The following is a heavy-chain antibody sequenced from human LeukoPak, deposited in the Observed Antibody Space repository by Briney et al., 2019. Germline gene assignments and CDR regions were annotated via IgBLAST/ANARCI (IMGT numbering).Heavy chain of an antibody. Sequence: PGRSLRLSCAASGFIFSSYGMHWVRQAPGKGLEWVAVIWYDGSNKYYADSVKGRFTISRDNSKNTLYLHMNSLSAEDTAVYYCAKDHRPLVYYMDVWGKGTTVTVSS. CDR2: IWYDGSNK. CDR1: GFIFSSYG. CDR3: AKDHRPLVYYMDV. D-gene: IGHD6-6*01. J-gene: IGHJ6*03. V-gene: IGHV3-33*06.